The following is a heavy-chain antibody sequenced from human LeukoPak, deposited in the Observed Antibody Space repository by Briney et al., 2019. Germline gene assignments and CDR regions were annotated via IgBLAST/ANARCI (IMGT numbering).Heavy chain of an antibody. CDR1: GYTFTGYY. CDR3: ARVVPAAIQSYYFDY. J-gene: IGHJ4*02. V-gene: IGHV1-2*02. D-gene: IGHD2-2*02. CDR2: INPNSGGT. Sequence: GASVKVSCKASGYTFTGYYMHWVRQAPGQGLEWMGWINPNSGGTNYAQKFQGRVTMTRDTSISTAYMELSRLRSDDTAVYYCARVVPAAIQSYYFDYWGQGTLVTVSS.